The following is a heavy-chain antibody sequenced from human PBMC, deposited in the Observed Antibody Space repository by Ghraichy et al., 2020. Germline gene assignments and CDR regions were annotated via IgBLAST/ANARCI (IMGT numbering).Heavy chain of an antibody. Sequence: ASVKVSCKASGYTFTAYYLHWVRRAPGQGLEWMGRINPNSGGTNYAQKFQGRVTMTMDTSISTAYMELGRLRPDDTAVYYCARVRLEDYGDFFFDYWGQGTLVTVSS. CDR2: INPNSGGT. V-gene: IGHV1-2*06. D-gene: IGHD4-17*01. J-gene: IGHJ4*02. CDR1: GYTFTAYY. CDR3: ARVRLEDYGDFFFDY.